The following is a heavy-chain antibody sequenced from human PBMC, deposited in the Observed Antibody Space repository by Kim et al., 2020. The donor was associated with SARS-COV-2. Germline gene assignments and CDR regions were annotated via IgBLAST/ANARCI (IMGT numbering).Heavy chain of an antibody. CDR2: INHSGST. D-gene: IGHD3-10*01. CDR3: ARGPMVRGAIRKEMNWFDP. CDR1: GGSFSGYY. V-gene: IGHV4-34*01. J-gene: IGHJ5*02. Sequence: SETLSLTCAVYGGSFSGYYWSWIRQPPGKGLEWIGEINHSGSTNYNPSLKSRVTISVDTSKNQFSLKLSSVTAADTAVYYCARGPMVRGAIRKEMNWFDPWGQGTLVTVSS.